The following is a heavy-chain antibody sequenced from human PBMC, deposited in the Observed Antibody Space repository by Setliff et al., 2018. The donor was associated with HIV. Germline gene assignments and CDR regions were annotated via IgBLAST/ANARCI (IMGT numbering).Heavy chain of an antibody. Sequence: LSLTCTVSGVSTSSSHYYWGWIRQPPGKGLEWIGYIYYSGSTYYNPSLKSRVTIPVDTSKNLFSLRAEDTAVYYCARDLVWPYSSRWYDAFDIWGQGTMVTVSS. J-gene: IGHJ3*02. CDR1: GVSTSSSHYY. V-gene: IGHV4-39*02. CDR3: ARDLVWPYSSRWYDAFDI. CDR2: IYYSGST. D-gene: IGHD6-13*01.